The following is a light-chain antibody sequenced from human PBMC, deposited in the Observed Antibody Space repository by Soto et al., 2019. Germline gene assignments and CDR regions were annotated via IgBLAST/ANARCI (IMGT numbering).Light chain of an antibody. CDR3: QQYGSTPRT. V-gene: IGKV3-20*01. CDR1: QSVTGNY. Sequence: EIVLTQSPATLSLSPGARATLSCGASQSVTGNYLAWVQQRPGQAPRLLIYGASTRASGIPDRFSGSGSGTDITLIISRLEPEDFAVYYCQQYGSTPRTFGGGTNVEIK. CDR2: GAS. J-gene: IGKJ4*01.